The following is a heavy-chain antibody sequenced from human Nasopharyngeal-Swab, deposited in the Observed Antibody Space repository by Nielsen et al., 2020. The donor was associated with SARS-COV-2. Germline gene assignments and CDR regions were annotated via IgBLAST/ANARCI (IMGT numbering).Heavy chain of an antibody. CDR3: ARLLGATDAFDI. D-gene: IGHD1-26*01. CDR1: GYNFTTYD. J-gene: IGHJ3*02. CDR2: MNPNSGNT. Sequence: ASVKVSCKASGYNFTTYDFNWVRQATGQGLEWMGWMNPNSGNTGYAQKFQGRVTMTRNTSISTAYMELSSLRSEDTAVYYCARLLGATDAFDIWGQGTMVTVSS. V-gene: IGHV1-8*01.